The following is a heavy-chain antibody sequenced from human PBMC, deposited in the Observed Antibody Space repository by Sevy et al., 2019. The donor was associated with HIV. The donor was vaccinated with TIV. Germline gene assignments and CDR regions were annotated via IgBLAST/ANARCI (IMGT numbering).Heavy chain of an antibody. D-gene: IGHD5-12*01. CDR2: INPNDGGT. V-gene: IGHV1-46*01. J-gene: IGHJ4*02. CDR3: ARGSSGSQPFDY. CDR1: GYTFSKYN. Sequence: ASVKVSCEASGYTFSKYNMHWVRQAPGQGLEWMGIINPNDGGTTYAQKFQGRVTMTRDTSTTTVYMELTSLRSEDTAVYSCARGSSGSQPFDYWGQGTLVTVSS.